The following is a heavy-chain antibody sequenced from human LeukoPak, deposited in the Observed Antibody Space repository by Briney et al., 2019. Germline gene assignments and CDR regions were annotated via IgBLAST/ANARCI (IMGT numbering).Heavy chain of an antibody. J-gene: IGHJ4*02. Sequence: GGSLRLSCAASGFTFSSYAMHWVRQAPGKGLEWVAVISYDGSNKYYADSVKGRFTISRDNSKNTLYLQMNSLRAEDTAVYYCARGAPYSSGRVAVSDFDYWGQGTLVTVSS. V-gene: IGHV3-30-3*01. D-gene: IGHD6-19*01. CDR1: GFTFSSYA. CDR2: ISYDGSNK. CDR3: ARGAPYSSGRVAVSDFDY.